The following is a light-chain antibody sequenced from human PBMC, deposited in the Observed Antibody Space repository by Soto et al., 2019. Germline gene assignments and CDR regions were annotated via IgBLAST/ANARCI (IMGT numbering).Light chain of an antibody. CDR1: SSDVGGYNY. CDR2: GDT. CDR3: QSYDSSLSGSKV. V-gene: IGLV2-14*01. J-gene: IGLJ1*01. Sequence: QSALTQPASVSGSPGQSITISCTGNSSDVGGYNYVSWYQQHPGTAPKLLIYGDTNRPSGVPDRFSGSKSGTSASLAITGLQAEDEADYYCQSYDSSLSGSKVFGTGTKVTVL.